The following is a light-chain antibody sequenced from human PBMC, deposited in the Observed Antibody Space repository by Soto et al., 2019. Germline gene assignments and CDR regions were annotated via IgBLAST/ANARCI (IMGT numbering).Light chain of an antibody. Sequence: QSVLTQPPSASGTPGQRVTISCSGSSSNIGSHTVNWYQQVPGTAPKLLIFSNNQRPSGVPDRFSGSKSGTSASLAVSGLQSEDDADYYCEAWDDSLNGGVFGGGTKLTVL. CDR1: SSNIGSHT. CDR3: EAWDDSLNGGV. J-gene: IGLJ3*02. V-gene: IGLV1-44*01. CDR2: SNN.